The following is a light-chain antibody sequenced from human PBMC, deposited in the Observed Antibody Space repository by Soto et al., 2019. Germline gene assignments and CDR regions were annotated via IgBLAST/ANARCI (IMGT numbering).Light chain of an antibody. CDR1: QYINNN. CDR2: GAS. CDR3: QQYNNWPLT. V-gene: IGKV3-15*01. J-gene: IGKJ4*01. Sequence: EIVMTQSPATLSVSPGERATLSCRASQYINNNLAWYQQKPGQGPRLLIYGASSRATGIPARFSGSGSGTGFTLTIRSLQSEDFAIYYCQQYNNWPLTFGGGTKVEIK.